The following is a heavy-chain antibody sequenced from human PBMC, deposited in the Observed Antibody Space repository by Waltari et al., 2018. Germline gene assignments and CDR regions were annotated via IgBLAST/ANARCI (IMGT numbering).Heavy chain of an antibody. CDR2: IYYSGST. CDR3: AREYSSSSEFNY. CDR1: GGSISSYY. D-gene: IGHD6-6*01. J-gene: IGHJ4*02. V-gene: IGHV4-59*01. Sequence: QVQLQESGPGLVKPSETLSLTCTVSGGSISSYYWSWIRQPPGKGLEWIGYIYYSGSTNYNPSLKSRVTISVDTSKNQFSLKLSSVTAADTAVYYCAREYSSSSEFNYWGQGTLVTVSS.